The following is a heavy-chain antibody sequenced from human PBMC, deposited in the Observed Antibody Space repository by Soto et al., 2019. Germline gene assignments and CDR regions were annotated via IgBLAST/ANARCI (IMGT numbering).Heavy chain of an antibody. Sequence: GVSLRPSCAASGFTFSSYSMNWVRQTPGKGLEWISYIGSSSRAIYYADSVKGRFTVSRDNAKRSLYLQLNSLRDEDTAVYYCAKDYNWNSEDGPFDYWGQGTLVTVSS. V-gene: IGHV3-48*02. CDR1: GFTFSSYS. CDR2: IGSSSRAI. D-gene: IGHD1-7*01. J-gene: IGHJ4*02. CDR3: AKDYNWNSEDGPFDY.